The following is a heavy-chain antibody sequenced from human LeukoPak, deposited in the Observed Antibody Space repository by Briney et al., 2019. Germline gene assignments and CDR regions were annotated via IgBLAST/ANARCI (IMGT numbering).Heavy chain of an antibody. CDR3: ARGGSGSYYNNWFDP. CDR2: ISAYNGNT. J-gene: IGHJ5*02. D-gene: IGHD3-10*01. Sequence: ASVKVSCKASGYTFTSYGISWVRQAPGQGLEWMGWISAYNGNTDYAQKLQGRVTMTTDTSTSTAYMELRSLRSDDTAVYYCARGGSGSYYNNWFDPWGQGTLVTVSS. V-gene: IGHV1-18*01. CDR1: GYTFTSYG.